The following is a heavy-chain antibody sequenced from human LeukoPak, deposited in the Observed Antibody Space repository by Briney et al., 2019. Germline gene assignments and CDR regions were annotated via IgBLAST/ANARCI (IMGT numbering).Heavy chain of an antibody. J-gene: IGHJ6*03. CDR1: GFTFSSYS. CDR2: ISSSSSYI. V-gene: IGHV3-21*01. Sequence: GGSLRLSCAASGFTFSSYSMNWVRQAPGKGLEWVSSISSSSSYIYYADSVKGRFTISRDNAKNSLYLQMNSLRAEDTAVYYCARGLGPTRSYYYYYMDVWGKGTTVTVSS. CDR3: ARGLGPTRSYYYYYMDV. D-gene: IGHD7-27*01.